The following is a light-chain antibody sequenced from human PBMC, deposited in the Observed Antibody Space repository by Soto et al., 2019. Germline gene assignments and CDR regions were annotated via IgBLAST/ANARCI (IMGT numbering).Light chain of an antibody. CDR1: SSDLRDSDF. V-gene: IGLV2-8*01. J-gene: IGLJ3*02. CDR3: SSYADFNNVL. CDR2: EVT. Sequence: QSALTQPPSASGSPGQSVTTSCTGTSSDLRDSDFISWYQLYPGKAPKLMIYEVTKRPSGVPDRFSGSKSVNMAYLTVSGLQAEDEAEYYCSSYADFNNVLFGGGTQLTVL.